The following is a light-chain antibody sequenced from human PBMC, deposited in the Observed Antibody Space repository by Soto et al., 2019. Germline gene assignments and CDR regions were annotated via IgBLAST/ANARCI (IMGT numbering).Light chain of an antibody. V-gene: IGKV3-11*01. CDR2: DAS. CDR1: QSGPID. CDR3: QQRSQWPWT. J-gene: IGKJ1*01. Sequence: EIVLTQSPATLSLSPGERAILSCRASQSGPIDLAWYQQKPGQAPRLLIFDASKRATGIPGRFSGDGSGTDFTLTINSPEPGDCAIYYCQQRSQWPWTFGQGTKVEIK.